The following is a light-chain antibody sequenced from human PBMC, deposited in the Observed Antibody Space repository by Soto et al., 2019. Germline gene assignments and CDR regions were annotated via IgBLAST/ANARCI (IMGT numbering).Light chain of an antibody. Sequence: DIQMTQSPSSLSASVGDRVTISCRSSENIRNYLIWYRQKPGKAPELLMYVGSTLESGVPSRFSGSGLGTDFTLTIKSLQPEDFGVYYCQRSYIVPYTFGRGTSLDI. CDR3: QRSYIVPYT. CDR1: ENIRNY. J-gene: IGKJ2*01. V-gene: IGKV1-39*01. CDR2: VGS.